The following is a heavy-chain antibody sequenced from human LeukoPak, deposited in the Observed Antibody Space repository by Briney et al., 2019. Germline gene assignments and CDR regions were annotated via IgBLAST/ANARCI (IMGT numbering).Heavy chain of an antibody. CDR1: GDSVSSNSAA. CDR3: ARGRIAYYGMDV. D-gene: IGHD2-21*01. Sequence: SQTPSLTCDISGDSVSSNSAAWNWIRQSPSRGLEWLGRTYYTSTWDNDYAVSVKSRISVNPDTSKNRFSLQLNSVTPGDTAVYYCARGRIAYYGMDVWGQGTTVTVSS. CDR2: TYYTSTWDN. J-gene: IGHJ6*02. V-gene: IGHV6-1*01.